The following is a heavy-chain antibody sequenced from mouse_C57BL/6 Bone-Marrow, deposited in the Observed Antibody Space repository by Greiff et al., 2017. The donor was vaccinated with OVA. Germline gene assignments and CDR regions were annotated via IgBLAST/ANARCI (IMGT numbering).Heavy chain of an antibody. Sequence: VQLQQSGPELVKPGASVKISCKASGYAFSSSWMNWVKQRPGKGLEWIGRIYPGDGDTNYNGKFKGKATLTADKSSSTAYMQLISLTSEDSAVCVCARENDYSCYFDVWGTGTTVTVSS. V-gene: IGHV1-82*01. D-gene: IGHD2-4*01. CDR1: GYAFSSSW. CDR2: IYPGDGDT. J-gene: IGHJ1*03. CDR3: ARENDYSCYFDV.